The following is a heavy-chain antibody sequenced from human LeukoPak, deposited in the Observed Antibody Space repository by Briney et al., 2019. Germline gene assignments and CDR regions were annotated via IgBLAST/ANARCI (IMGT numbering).Heavy chain of an antibody. Sequence: PSETLSLTRAVYGGSFSGYYWSWIRQPPGKRLEWIGEINHSGSTTTTPSLTSRVTISVDTSKNQFSLKLSSVTAADTAVYYCARGRVYCSSTSCRRFDPWGQGTLVTVSS. CDR3: ARGRVYCSSTSCRRFDP. CDR1: GGSFSGYY. V-gene: IGHV4-34*01. CDR2: INHSGST. D-gene: IGHD2-2*01. J-gene: IGHJ5*02.